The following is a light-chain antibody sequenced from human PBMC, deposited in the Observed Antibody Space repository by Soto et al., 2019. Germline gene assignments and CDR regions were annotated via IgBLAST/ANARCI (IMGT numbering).Light chain of an antibody. CDR2: TDN. V-gene: IGLV1-47*01. CDR1: SSNIGKDF. Sequence: QSVLTKPPSVSGTPGQTVTISCSGSSSNIGKDFVSWYQQFPGTAPKLLIYTDNQRPSGVPDRFSGSKSGTSASLAISGLRSEDEATYYCSTWDDSLNGFVILGGGT. J-gene: IGLJ2*01. CDR3: STWDDSLNGFVI.